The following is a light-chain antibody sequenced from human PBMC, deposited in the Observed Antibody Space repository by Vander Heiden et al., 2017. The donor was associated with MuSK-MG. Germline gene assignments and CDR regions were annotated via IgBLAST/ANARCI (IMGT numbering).Light chain of an antibody. CDR3: QRYGT. Sequence: EIVLTQSPGTLSLSQGESATLSCRASQTITSPYLAWYQQKPGQAPRLLIYDASRRAAGIPDRFSGSGSGTDFILTISGLEPEDFVVYYCQRYGTFGQGTRLEIK. V-gene: IGKV3-20*01. J-gene: IGKJ5*01. CDR2: DAS. CDR1: QTITSPY.